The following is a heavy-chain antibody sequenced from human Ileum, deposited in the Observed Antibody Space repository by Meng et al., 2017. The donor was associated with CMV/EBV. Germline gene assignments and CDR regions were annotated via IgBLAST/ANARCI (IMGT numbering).Heavy chain of an antibody. Sequence: GGSLRLSCAVSGGTVRSFWMCWVRQSPGQGLEWLASIKGDGTKTYYVGSAESRFTISRDNAKNSLYLQMHSLIAEATAVYYCGRGVDYGLLTGPRRGGDFWGQGTLVTVSS. V-gene: IGHV3-7*04. CDR2: IKGDGTKT. CDR3: GRGVDYGLLTGPRRGGDF. J-gene: IGHJ4*02. D-gene: IGHD3-9*01. CDR1: GGTVRSFW.